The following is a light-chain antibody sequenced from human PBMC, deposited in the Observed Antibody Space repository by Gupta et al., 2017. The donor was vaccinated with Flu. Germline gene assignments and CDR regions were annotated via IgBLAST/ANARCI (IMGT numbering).Light chain of an antibody. CDR2: DAS. Sequence: EIVLTQSPDFQSVTPKERVTITCRASQNIGGALHWYQQKPEQSPKVLIKDASQDGSGVPSRFSGSGSGTDFTLTIKGRETEDAATYYCHQRSDLPWTFGQGTKVEIK. V-gene: IGKV6-21*01. CDR3: HQRSDLPWT. J-gene: IGKJ1*01. CDR1: QNIGGA.